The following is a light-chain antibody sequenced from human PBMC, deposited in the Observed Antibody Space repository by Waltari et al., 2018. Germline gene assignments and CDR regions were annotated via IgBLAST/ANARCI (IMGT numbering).Light chain of an antibody. CDR1: QTITS. J-gene: IGKJ4*01. V-gene: IGKV3-11*01. CDR2: DTS. Sequence: IVLTQSPGTLSLSPGERATLSCRASQTITSLAWYQQTHGQAPRLLIYDTSTRAPGIPPRFTGSGSGTDFTLTINGLEPDDSAVYYCQQRSGWPLTFGGGTKVEIK. CDR3: QQRSGWPLT.